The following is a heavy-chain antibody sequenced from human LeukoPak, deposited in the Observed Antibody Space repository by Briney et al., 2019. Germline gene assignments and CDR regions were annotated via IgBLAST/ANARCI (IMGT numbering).Heavy chain of an antibody. CDR1: GGSISSYY. J-gene: IGHJ3*02. D-gene: IGHD2-2*01. CDR3: ARVRDCSSTSCYPIDAFDI. V-gene: IGHV4-59*01. CDR2: IYYSGST. Sequence: ETLSLTCTVSGGSISSYYWSWIRQPPGKGLEWIGYIYYSGSTNYNPSLKSRVTISVDTSKNQFSLKLSSVTAADTAVYYCARVRDCSSTSCYPIDAFDIWGQGTLVTVSS.